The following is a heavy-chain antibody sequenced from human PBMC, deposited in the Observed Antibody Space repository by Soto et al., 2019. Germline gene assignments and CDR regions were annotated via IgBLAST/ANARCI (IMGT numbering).Heavy chain of an antibody. D-gene: IGHD2-8*01. CDR1: GFTFSSYA. J-gene: IGHJ4*02. CDR3: ARDPTDIVLMVYGTLDY. CDR2: ISYDGSNK. V-gene: IGHV3-30-3*01. Sequence: GGSLRLSCAASGFTFSSYAMHWVRQAPGKGLEWVAVISYDGSNKYYADSVKGRFTISRDNSKNTLYLQMNSLRAEDTAVYYCARDPTDIVLMVYGTLDYWGQGTLVTVSS.